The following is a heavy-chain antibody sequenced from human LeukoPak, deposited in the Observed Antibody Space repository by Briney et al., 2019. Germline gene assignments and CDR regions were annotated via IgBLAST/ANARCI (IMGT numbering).Heavy chain of an antibody. Sequence: GGSLRLSCAASGFTFSTYEMNWVRQAPGKGLEWLSYISSSGSSIYSADSVKGRFTTSRDNAKNSLYLQMNSLRAEDTAVYYCARGLVVAATPPYSYYGMDVWGKGTTVTVSS. CDR2: ISSSGSSI. D-gene: IGHD2-15*01. CDR1: GFTFSTYE. J-gene: IGHJ6*04. CDR3: ARGLVVAATPPYSYYGMDV. V-gene: IGHV3-48*03.